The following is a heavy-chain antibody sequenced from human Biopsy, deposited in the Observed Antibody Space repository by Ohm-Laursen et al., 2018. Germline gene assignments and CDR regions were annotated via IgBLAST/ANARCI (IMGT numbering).Heavy chain of an antibody. CDR2: LSGSGGTT. CDR3: AKTFHGSSFLYDY. J-gene: IGHJ4*02. V-gene: IGHV3-23*01. D-gene: IGHD2-15*01. CDR1: GFTFSSYG. Sequence: LRLSCAAPGFTFSSYGMSWVRQAPGKGLEWVSVLSGSGGTTYYADSVKGRFTISRDNSKNTLYLQMNSLTAEDTAVYYCAKTFHGSSFLYDYWGQGTLVTVSS.